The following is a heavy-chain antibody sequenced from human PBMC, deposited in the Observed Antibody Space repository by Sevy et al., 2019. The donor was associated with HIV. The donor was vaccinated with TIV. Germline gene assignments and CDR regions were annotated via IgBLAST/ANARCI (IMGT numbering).Heavy chain of an antibody. V-gene: IGHV3-66*02. D-gene: IGHD6-19*01. J-gene: IGHJ4*02. CDR1: GFTVNDKY. CDR2: IFSSGST. Sequence: GGSLRLSCAISGFTVNDKYIIWVRQAPGKGLEWVSVIFSSGSTYYADSAKGRFTISGDNSKNTVDLQMNSVRAEDTAVYYCVGLFLSYRSGWSYFDYWGQGTLVTVSS. CDR3: VGLFLSYRSGWSYFDY.